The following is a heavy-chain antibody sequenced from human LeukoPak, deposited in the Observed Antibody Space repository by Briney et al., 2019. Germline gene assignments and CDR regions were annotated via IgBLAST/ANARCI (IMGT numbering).Heavy chain of an antibody. Sequence: GGSLRLSCAASGFTFSSYAMSWVRQAPGKGLEWVSAISGSGGSTYYADSVKGRFTISRDNSKSTLYLQMNSLRAEDTAVYYCAKPAHIVVVTAIRDSADAFDIWGQGTMVTVSS. CDR2: ISGSGGST. D-gene: IGHD2-21*02. J-gene: IGHJ3*02. CDR1: GFTFSSYA. V-gene: IGHV3-23*01. CDR3: AKPAHIVVVTAIRDSADAFDI.